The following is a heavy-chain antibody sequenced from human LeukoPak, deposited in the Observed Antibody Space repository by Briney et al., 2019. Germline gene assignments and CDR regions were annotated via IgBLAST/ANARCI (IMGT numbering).Heavy chain of an antibody. V-gene: IGHV4-61*02. CDR2: IYTSGST. Sequence: SETLSLTCTVSGGSISSGSYYWSWIRQPAGKGLEWIGRIYTSGSTNYNPSLKSRVTISVDTSKNQFSLKLSSVTAADTAVYYCARRPNLLTGYWWGQGTLVTVSS. D-gene: IGHD3-9*01. CDR1: GGSISSGSYY. CDR3: ARRPNLLTGYW. J-gene: IGHJ4*02.